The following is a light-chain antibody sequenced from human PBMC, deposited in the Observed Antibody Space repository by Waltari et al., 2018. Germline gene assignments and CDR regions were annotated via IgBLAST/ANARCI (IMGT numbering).Light chain of an antibody. Sequence: QSVLPPPPPVSGVPGRRVTLSCTGSSSNLGAGFAVHWYQPLPGTAPKLLIFGNNNRPSGVPDRFSGSKSGTSASLAITGLQAEDEADYYCQSYDSSLFVVFGGGTKLTVL. CDR1: SSNLGAGFA. J-gene: IGLJ2*01. CDR2: GNN. V-gene: IGLV1-40*01. CDR3: QSYDSSLFVV.